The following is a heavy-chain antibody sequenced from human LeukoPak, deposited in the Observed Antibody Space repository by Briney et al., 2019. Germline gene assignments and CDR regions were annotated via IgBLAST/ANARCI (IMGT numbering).Heavy chain of an antibody. Sequence: PSETLSLTCTVSVDSISSGNYDWSWIRQPAGKGLEWIGRIYKSGSTSYNPSLKSRITMSVDTSKNQFSLKLRSVTAADTAIYYCATDLDVFGYWGQGTLVTVSS. V-gene: IGHV4-61*02. CDR2: IYKSGST. CDR1: VDSISSGNYD. J-gene: IGHJ4*02. CDR3: ATDLDVFGY. D-gene: IGHD1-1*01.